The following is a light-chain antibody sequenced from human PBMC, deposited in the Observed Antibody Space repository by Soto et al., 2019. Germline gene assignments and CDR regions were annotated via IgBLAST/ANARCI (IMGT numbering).Light chain of an antibody. V-gene: IGLV1-51*01. CDR1: SSNIGNNY. J-gene: IGLJ2*01. Sequence: QSVLTQSPSVSVAPGQQVTISCSGSSSNIGNNYVSWYQQVPGTAPKLLIYDNNKRPSGIPDRFSGSKSGTSGTLDITGLQTGDEADYYCATWDGSLPGEVFGGGTKLTVL. CDR2: DNN. CDR3: ATWDGSLPGEV.